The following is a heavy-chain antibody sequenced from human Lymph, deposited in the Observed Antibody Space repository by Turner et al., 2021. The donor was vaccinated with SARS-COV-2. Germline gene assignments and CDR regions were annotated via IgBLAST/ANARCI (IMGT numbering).Heavy chain of an antibody. D-gene: IGHD6-13*01. CDR3: TTHSAPDY. CDR2: IKAKTYGGTT. V-gene: IGHV3-15*01. J-gene: IGHJ4*02. Sequence: EVQLVESGGGLVKPGGSLRLSCAASGFTFSNAWMTWVRQAPGKGLECVGRIKAKTYGGTTDYAAPVKGRFTISRDDSKNTLYLQMNSLKTEDTAVYYCTTHSAPDYWGQGTLVTVSS. CDR1: GFTFSNAW.